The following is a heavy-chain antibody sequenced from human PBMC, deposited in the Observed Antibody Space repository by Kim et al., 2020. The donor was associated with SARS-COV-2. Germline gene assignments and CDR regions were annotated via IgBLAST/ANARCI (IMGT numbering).Heavy chain of an antibody. V-gene: IGHV4-39*01. CDR3: ARHGWTGEAFYGSGSYSVDY. J-gene: IGHJ4*02. CDR1: GGSISSSSYY. D-gene: IGHD3-10*01. Sequence: SETLSLTCTVSGGSISSSSYYWGWIRQPPGKGLEWIGSIYYSGSTYYNPSLKSRVTISVDTSTNQFSLKLSSVTAADTAVYYCARHGWTGEAFYGSGSYSVDYWGQGTLVTVSS. CDR2: IYYSGST.